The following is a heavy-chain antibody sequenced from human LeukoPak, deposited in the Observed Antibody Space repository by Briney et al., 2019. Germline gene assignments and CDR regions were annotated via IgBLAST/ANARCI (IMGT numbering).Heavy chain of an antibody. CDR2: RNNGSGWYN. J-gene: IGHJ4*02. V-gene: IGHV6-1*01. Sequence: SQTLSLTCAISGDSVSSNSATWGWISQSPAIDLEWLGRRNNGSGWYNDYALSVESRITINPDTSKNQVSLQLPSVPPEDTAVYYCSRELAWGPAGYWGQGTLGNGSS. D-gene: IGHD2-2*01. CDR3: SRELAWGPAGY. CDR1: GDSVSSNSAT.